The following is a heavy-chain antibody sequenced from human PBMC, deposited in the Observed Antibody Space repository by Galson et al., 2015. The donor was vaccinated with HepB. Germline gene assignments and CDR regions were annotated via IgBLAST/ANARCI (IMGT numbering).Heavy chain of an antibody. J-gene: IGHJ4*02. V-gene: IGHV1-69*13. Sequence: SVKVSCKASGGTFSSYAISWVRQAPGQGLEWMGGIIPIFGTANYAQKFQGRVTITADESTSTAYMELSSLRSEDTAVYYCARERCSSTSCYDYFDYWGQGTLVTVSS. CDR1: GGTFSSYA. CDR3: ARERCSSTSCYDYFDY. D-gene: IGHD2-2*01. CDR2: IIPIFGTA.